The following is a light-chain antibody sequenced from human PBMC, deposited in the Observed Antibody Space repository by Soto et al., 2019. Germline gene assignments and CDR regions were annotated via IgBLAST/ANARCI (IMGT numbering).Light chain of an antibody. Sequence: EIVLTQSPATLSLSPGERATLSCRASQSVNSYVAWYQQKPGQAPRLLIYDASNRATGIPARFSGSGSGTDFTLTISSLEPEDFAVYYCQQRSNWPITFGQGTRLEIK. J-gene: IGKJ5*01. CDR3: QQRSNWPIT. V-gene: IGKV3-11*01. CDR1: QSVNSY. CDR2: DAS.